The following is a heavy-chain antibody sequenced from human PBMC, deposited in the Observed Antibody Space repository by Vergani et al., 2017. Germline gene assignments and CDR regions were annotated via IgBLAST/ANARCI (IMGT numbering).Heavy chain of an antibody. V-gene: IGHV1-24*01. CDR3: ATPRLRFSYYYYYGMDV. CDR1: GYTLTELS. D-gene: IGHD5-12*01. Sequence: QVQLVQSGAEVKKPGASVKVSCKVSGYTLTELSMHWVRQAPGQGLEWMGGFDPEDGETIYAQKFQGRVTVTEDTSTDTAYMELSSLRSEDTAVYYCATPRLRFSYYYYYGMDVWGQGSTVTVYS. CDR2: FDPEDGET. J-gene: IGHJ6*02.